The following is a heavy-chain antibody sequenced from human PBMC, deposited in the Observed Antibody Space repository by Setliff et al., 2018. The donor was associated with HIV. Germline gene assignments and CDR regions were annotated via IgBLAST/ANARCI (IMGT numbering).Heavy chain of an antibody. J-gene: IGHJ4*02. CDR1: GFSFSDYE. CDR2: ISPSGDTI. CDR3: VRGAFIVMGRSVSSGGF. V-gene: IGHV3-48*03. D-gene: IGHD3-16*02. Sequence: GGSLRLSCAASGFSFSDYEMNWVRQSPGKGLEWLSYISPSGDTIYYADSVKGRFTISRDNARKSLFLQMSSLRGDDSALYYCVRGAFIVMGRSVSSGGFWGQGTLVTV.